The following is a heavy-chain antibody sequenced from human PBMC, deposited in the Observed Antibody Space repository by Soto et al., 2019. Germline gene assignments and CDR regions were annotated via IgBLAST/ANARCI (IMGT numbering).Heavy chain of an antibody. CDR3: AKLIFGGYCTNVVCYIPDS. V-gene: IGHV3-30*18. Sequence: QVQLVESGGGVVQPGRSLRLSCAASGFTFSRYGMHWVRQAPGKGLEWVAVISFDGNDEDYSDSVKGRFTISRDNSKNTLYLQMNSLRVEDTAAYYGAKLIFGGYCTNVVCYIPDSWGQGTLLTVSS. CDR2: ISFDGNDE. D-gene: IGHD2-8*01. J-gene: IGHJ4*02. CDR1: GFTFSRYG.